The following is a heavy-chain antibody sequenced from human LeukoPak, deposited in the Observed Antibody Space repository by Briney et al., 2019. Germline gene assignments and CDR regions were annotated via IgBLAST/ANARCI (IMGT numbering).Heavy chain of an antibody. CDR3: ARGPNRHLLEVVWFDP. J-gene: IGHJ5*02. D-gene: IGHD2-2*01. CDR1: GGSFSGYD. V-gene: IGHV4-34*01. Sequence: SETLSLTCAVEGGSFSGYDWSWIRQPAGKGREWGGEINHIPRTTYHPSLKPLFTLSVVTSKNQFSLKLSSVTAADTAAYYCARGPNRHLLEVVWFDPWGQGTLVTVSS. CDR2: INHIPRT.